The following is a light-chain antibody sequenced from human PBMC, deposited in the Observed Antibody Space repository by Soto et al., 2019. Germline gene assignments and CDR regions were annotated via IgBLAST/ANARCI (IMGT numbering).Light chain of an antibody. Sequence: ETVLTQSPGTLSLSPGERATLSCRASQSVSTSKLAWYQQRPGQAPRLLIYGTSSRATGIPDRFSGSGSGTDFTLTISRLEPEDFAVYYCQQFDYSLWTFGQGTKVEIK. J-gene: IGKJ1*01. CDR2: GTS. V-gene: IGKV3-20*01. CDR3: QQFDYSLWT. CDR1: QSVSTSK.